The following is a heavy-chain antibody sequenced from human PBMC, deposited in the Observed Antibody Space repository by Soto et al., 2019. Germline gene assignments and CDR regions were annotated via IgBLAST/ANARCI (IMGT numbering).Heavy chain of an antibody. D-gene: IGHD3-10*01. V-gene: IGHV4-4*02. CDR2: IYHSGST. Sequence: SETLSLTCAVSSGSISSSNWWSWVRQPPGKGLEWIGEIYHSGSTNYNPSLKSRVTISVDKSKNQFSLKLSSVTAADTAVYYCARDSYGSGSGHDAFDIWGQGTMVTVSS. CDR3: ARDSYGSGSGHDAFDI. CDR1: SGSISSSNW. J-gene: IGHJ3*02.